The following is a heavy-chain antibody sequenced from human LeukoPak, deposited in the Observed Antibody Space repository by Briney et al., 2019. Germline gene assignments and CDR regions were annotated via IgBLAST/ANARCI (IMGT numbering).Heavy chain of an antibody. D-gene: IGHD1-26*01. CDR2: MNSDGSIT. CDR3: ARSRNSGTYTDY. J-gene: IGHJ4*02. CDR1: GFTFSSYW. V-gene: IGHV3-74*01. Sequence: GGSLRLSCAASGFTFSSYWMHWVRQAPGKGLVWVSRMNSDGSITNFADSVMGRFTISRDNAKNTLYLQMNSLRAEDTAVYYCARSRNSGTYTDYWGQGTLVTVSS.